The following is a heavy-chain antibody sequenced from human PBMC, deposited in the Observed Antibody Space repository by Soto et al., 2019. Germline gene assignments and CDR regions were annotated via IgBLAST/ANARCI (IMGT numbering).Heavy chain of an antibody. Sequence: PGGSLRLSCAASGFTFSDYGMHWVRQAPGKGLEWVAVISYDGSNKYYADSVKGRFTIYRDNSKNTLYLQMNSLRAEGTAVYYCARELVDDRIDYWGKGTMVT. D-gene: IGHD3-22*01. CDR3: ARELVDDRIDY. CDR1: GFTFSDYG. V-gene: IGHV3-30*05. CDR2: ISYDGSNK. J-gene: IGHJ4*02.